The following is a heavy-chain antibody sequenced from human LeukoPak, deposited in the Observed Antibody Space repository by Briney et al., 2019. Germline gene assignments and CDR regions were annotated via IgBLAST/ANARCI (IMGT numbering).Heavy chain of an antibody. J-gene: IGHJ4*02. D-gene: IGHD2/OR15-2a*01. CDR3: ARVLQEFDY. CDR1: GGSISSSSYY. Sequence: SETLSPTCTVSGGSISSSSYYWGWIRQPPGKGLEWIGSIYYSGSTYYNPSLKSRVTISVDTSKNQFSLKLSSVTAADTAVYYCARVLQEFDYWGQGTLVTVSS. V-gene: IGHV4-39*01. CDR2: IYYSGST.